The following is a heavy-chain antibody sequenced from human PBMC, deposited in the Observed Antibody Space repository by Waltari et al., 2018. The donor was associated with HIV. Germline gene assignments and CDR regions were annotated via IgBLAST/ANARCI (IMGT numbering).Heavy chain of an antibody. Sequence: EVQLLESGGGLVQPGGSLRLSCAASGFTFSSYAMSWVRQAPGKGLEWVSAIGGSVGSTYYADSVKGRFTISRDNSKNTLYLQMNSLRAEDTAVYYCAKDPMDIVATINYYGMDVWGQGTTVTVSS. CDR2: IGGSVGST. CDR1: GFTFSSYA. D-gene: IGHD5-12*01. V-gene: IGHV3-23*01. CDR3: AKDPMDIVATINYYGMDV. J-gene: IGHJ6*02.